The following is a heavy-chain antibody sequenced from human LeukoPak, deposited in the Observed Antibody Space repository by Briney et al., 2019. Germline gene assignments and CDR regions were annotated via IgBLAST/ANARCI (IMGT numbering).Heavy chain of an antibody. CDR3: ARTGIAVLFDY. V-gene: IGHV4-34*01. Sequence: SETLSLTCAVYGGSFSGYYWSWIRQPPGNGLEWIGEINHSGSTNYNPSLKSRVTISVDTSKNQFSLKLSSVTAADTAVYYCARTGIAVLFDYWGQGTLVTVSS. D-gene: IGHD6-19*01. CDR1: GGSFSGYY. J-gene: IGHJ4*02. CDR2: INHSGST.